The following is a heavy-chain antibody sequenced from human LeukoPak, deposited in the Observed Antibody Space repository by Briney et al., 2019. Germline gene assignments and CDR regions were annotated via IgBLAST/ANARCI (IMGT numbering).Heavy chain of an antibody. V-gene: IGHV1-69*05. D-gene: IGHD4-11*01. CDR1: GGTFSSYA. CDR3: ARGMTTVGYYYYMDV. J-gene: IGHJ6*03. CDR2: IIPIFGTA. Sequence: GSSVKVPCKASGGTFSSYAISWVRQAPGQGLEWMGGIIPIFGTANYAQKFQGRVTITTDESTSTAYMELSSLRSEDTAVYYCARGMTTVGYYYYMDVWGKGTTVTVSS.